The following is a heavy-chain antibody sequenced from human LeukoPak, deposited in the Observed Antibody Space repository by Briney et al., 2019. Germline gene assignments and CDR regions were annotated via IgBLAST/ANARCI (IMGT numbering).Heavy chain of an antibody. D-gene: IGHD3-10*01. CDR3: AKFDYYGSGGVY. V-gene: IGHV4-59*08. J-gene: IGHJ4*02. CDR2: IYYSGST. Sequence: SETLSLTCSVSGGSITSYYWSWIRQPPGMGLEWIGYIYYSGSTNYNPSLKSRVTISVDTSKNQFSLKLSSVTAADTAVYYCAKFDYYGSGGVYWGQGTLVTVSS. CDR1: GGSITSYY.